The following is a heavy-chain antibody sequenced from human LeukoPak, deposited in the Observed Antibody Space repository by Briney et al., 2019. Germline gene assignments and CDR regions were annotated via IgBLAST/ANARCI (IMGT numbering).Heavy chain of an antibody. J-gene: IGHJ4*02. CDR2: ISFSSSTV. V-gene: IGHV3-48*02. CDR1: GFTFSGYT. Sequence: GGSLRLSCAASGFTFSGYTMNWVRQAPGKGLEWVSHISFSSSTVSYADSVKGRFTISRDNANNSLYLQMNSLRDEDTAVYYCAKHKDYGFDYWSQGTLVTVSS. CDR3: AKHKDYGFDY. D-gene: IGHD4-17*01.